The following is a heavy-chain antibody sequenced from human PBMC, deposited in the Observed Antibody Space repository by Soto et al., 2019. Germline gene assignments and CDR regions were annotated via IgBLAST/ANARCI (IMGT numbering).Heavy chain of an antibody. J-gene: IGHJ4*02. CDR2: IWYDGSNK. CDR1: GFTFSSYG. CDR3: ARDPGDSSGWYYFDY. V-gene: IGHV3-33*01. D-gene: IGHD6-19*01. Sequence: GGSLRLSCAASGFTFSSYGMHWVRQAPVKGLEWVAVIWYDGSNKYYADSVKGRFTISRDNSKNTLYLQMNSLRAEDTAVYYCARDPGDSSGWYYFDYWGQGTLVTVSS.